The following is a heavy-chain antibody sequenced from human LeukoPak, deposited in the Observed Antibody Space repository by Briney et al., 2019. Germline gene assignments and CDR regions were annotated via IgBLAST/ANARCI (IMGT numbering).Heavy chain of an antibody. Sequence: PGRSLRLSCAASGFTFRSYGMHWVRQAPGKGLEWVAVIWYDGSNKYYADSVKGRFTISRYNSKNTLYQQMNSLRAEDTAVYYCATTGYSSGWYFDYWGQGTLVTVSS. J-gene: IGHJ4*02. CDR3: ATTGYSSGWYFDY. D-gene: IGHD6-19*01. V-gene: IGHV3-33*01. CDR1: GFTFRSYG. CDR2: IWYDGSNK.